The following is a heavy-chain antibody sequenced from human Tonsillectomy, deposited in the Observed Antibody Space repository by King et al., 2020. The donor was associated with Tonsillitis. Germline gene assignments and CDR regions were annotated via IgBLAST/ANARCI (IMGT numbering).Heavy chain of an antibody. D-gene: IGHD2-2*01. CDR2: IYTSGNT. CDR3: AGVPDRRDCKSTTCWPH. Sequence: VQLQESGPGLVKPSQTLSLTCNVSGGSISSGTYYWSWIRQPAGKGLEWIGHIYTSGNTNYNPSLKSRVTISVDTSRNQFSLKVNSVTAADTAVYYCAGVPDRRDCKSTTCWPHWGQGTLVTVSS. J-gene: IGHJ4*02. CDR1: GGSISSGTYY. V-gene: IGHV4-61*02.